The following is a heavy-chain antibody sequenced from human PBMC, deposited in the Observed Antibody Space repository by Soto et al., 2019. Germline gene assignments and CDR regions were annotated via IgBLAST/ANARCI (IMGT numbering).Heavy chain of an antibody. CDR3: ARDRDNSNWPNFDY. CDR2: VIPIFDVT. D-gene: IGHD6-13*01. CDR1: GGTFSIYT. J-gene: IGHJ4*02. V-gene: IGHV1-69*02. Sequence: QVQLVQSGSEVKKPGSSVKVSCKASGGTFSIYTISWVRQAPGQGLEWMGRVIPIFDVTSYAQRFQGRVTITADKPTTTAYMEPSSLRSEDTAVYYCARDRDNSNWPNFDYWGQGTLVTVSS.